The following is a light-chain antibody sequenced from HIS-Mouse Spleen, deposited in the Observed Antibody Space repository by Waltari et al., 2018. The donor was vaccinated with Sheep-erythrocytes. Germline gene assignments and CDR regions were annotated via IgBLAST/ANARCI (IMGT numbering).Light chain of an antibody. V-gene: IGLV2-8*01. CDR1: SSDVGGYNY. CDR3: SSYAGSNNWV. CDR2: EVS. J-gene: IGLJ3*02. Sequence: QSALTQPPSASGSPGQSVTISCTGTSSDVGGYNYVSWYQQHPGKAPKLMIYEVSERPSGVPVRFSGSKSGNTASLTVSGLQAEDEAEYYCSSYAGSNNWVFGGGTKLTVL.